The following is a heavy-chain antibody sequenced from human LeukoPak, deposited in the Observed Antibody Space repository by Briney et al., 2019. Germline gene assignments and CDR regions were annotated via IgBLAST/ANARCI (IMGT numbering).Heavy chain of an antibody. V-gene: IGHV3-23*01. CDR3: ANRDY. CDR1: GFTFTSYA. J-gene: IGHJ4*02. CDR2: VGGTGVTT. Sequence: GGSLRLSCAASGFTFTSYAMNWVRQAPGKGLEWVSDVGGTGVTTNYADSVKGRLTISRDNSKNTVYLQMNSLRADDTAIYFCANRDYWGQGTLVTVSS.